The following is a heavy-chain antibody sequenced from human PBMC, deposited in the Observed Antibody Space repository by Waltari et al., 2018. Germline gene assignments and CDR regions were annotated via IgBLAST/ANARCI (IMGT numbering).Heavy chain of an antibody. CDR2: IIPMFGIP. Sequence: HVQLVQSGAEVKKPGSSVKVSCTASGGSCGGYPISWVRQAPGQGLEWMGGIIPMFGIPDYSQKFQDRLTISADESANTAYMELSSLRSEDTAVYYCARHELGISQYYYNMYVWGQGSTVTVSS. V-gene: IGHV1-69*12. D-gene: IGHD3-10*01. CDR3: ARHELGISQYYYNMYV. CDR1: GGSCGGYP. J-gene: IGHJ6*03.